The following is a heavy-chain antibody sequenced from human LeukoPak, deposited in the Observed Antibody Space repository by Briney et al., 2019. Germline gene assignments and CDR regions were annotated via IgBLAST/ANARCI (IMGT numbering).Heavy chain of an antibody. CDR2: MNPNSGNT. Sequence: ASVKVSCKASGYTFTSYDINWVRQATGQGLEWMGWMNPNSGNTGYAQKFQGRVTMTRNTSISTAYMELSSLRSEDTAVYYCARVYYDSSGYSEYNWFDPWGQGTLVTVSS. CDR1: GYTFTSYD. D-gene: IGHD3-22*01. CDR3: ARVYYDSSGYSEYNWFDP. V-gene: IGHV1-8*01. J-gene: IGHJ5*02.